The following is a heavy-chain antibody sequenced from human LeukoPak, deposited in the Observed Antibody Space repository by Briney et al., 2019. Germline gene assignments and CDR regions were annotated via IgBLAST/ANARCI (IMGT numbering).Heavy chain of an antibody. CDR2: ISGSGAYT. Sequence: GGSLRLSCAASGFTFSSYAMTWVRQAPGQRLEWVSTISGSGAYTYYADSVKGRFTISRDNSKNTLYLQMNSLRAEDTAVYYCAKYFASGSYYKLPHWGQGTLVTVSS. D-gene: IGHD3-10*01. CDR1: GFTFSSYA. V-gene: IGHV3-23*01. CDR3: AKYFASGSYYKLPH. J-gene: IGHJ1*01.